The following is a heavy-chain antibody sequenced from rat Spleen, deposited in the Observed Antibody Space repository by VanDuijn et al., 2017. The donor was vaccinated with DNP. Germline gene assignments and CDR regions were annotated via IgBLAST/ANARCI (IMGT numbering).Heavy chain of an antibody. CDR2: ILYDGSST. CDR3: ATHGDLLRIITTHYAMDA. CDR1: GFAFSDYA. D-gene: IGHD1-6*01. J-gene: IGHJ4*01. V-gene: IGHV5S10*01. Sequence: EVQLVESGGGLVQPGNSLKLSCAASGFAFSDYAMAWVRQSPKKGPEWVATILYDGSSTYYRDSVKGRFTISRDNAKSTLYLQMDSLRSEDTATYYCATHGDLLRIITTHYAMDAWGQGTSVTVSS.